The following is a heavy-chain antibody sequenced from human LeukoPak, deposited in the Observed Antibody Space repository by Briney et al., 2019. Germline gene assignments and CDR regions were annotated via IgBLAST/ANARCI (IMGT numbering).Heavy chain of an antibody. V-gene: IGHV7-4-1*02. CDR3: ARDDRPIEISPHDAFDI. J-gene: IGHJ3*02. D-gene: IGHD3-3*01. CDR1: GDTFTTYA. Sequence: ASVKVSCKASGDTFTTYAMNWVRQAPGQGLEWMGWINTNTGNPTYAQGFTGRFVFSLDTSVSTTYLQISSLKAEDTAVYYCARDDRPIEISPHDAFDIWGQGTMVTVSS. CDR2: INTNTGNP.